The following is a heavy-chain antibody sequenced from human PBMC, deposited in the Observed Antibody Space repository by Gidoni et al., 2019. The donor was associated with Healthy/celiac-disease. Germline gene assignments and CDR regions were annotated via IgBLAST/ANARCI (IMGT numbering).Heavy chain of an antibody. CDR2: ISGSGGST. CDR1: GFTFSSYA. V-gene: IGHV3-23*01. Sequence: EVQLLESGGGLVQPGGSLRLSCAASGFTFSSYAMSWVRQAQGKGLEWVSAISGSGGSTYYADSVKCRFTISRDNSKNTLYLQMNSLRAEDTAVYYCASSYDSKYYFDYWGQGTLVTVSS. J-gene: IGHJ4*02. CDR3: ASSYDSKYYFDY. D-gene: IGHD3-22*01.